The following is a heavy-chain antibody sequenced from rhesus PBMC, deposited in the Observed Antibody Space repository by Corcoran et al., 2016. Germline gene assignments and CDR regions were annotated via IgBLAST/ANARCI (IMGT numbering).Heavy chain of an antibody. D-gene: IGHD1-44*01. V-gene: IGHV4-65*01. CDR1: GGSVSSSNW. Sequence: QVQLQESGPGLVKPSETLSLTCAVSGGSVSSSNWWSWIRQPPGKGLEWIGYVSGSGGSTYYNPSLKSRVTISTDTSKNQFSLKLSSVTAADTAVYYCARDGNYALFDYWGQGVLVTVSS. CDR2: VSGSGGST. CDR3: ARDGNYALFDY. J-gene: IGHJ4*01.